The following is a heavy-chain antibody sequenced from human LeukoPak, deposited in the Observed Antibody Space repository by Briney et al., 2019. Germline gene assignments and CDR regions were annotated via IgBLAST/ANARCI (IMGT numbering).Heavy chain of an antibody. Sequence: SETLSLTCAVYGGSFSGYYWSWIRQPPGKGLEWIGEINHSGSTNYNPSLKSRVTISVDTSKNQFSLKLSSVTAADTAVYYCARRGGVGDFDYWGQGTLVTVSS. J-gene: IGHJ4*02. D-gene: IGHD3-10*01. V-gene: IGHV4-34*01. CDR1: GGSFSGYY. CDR3: ARRGGVGDFDY. CDR2: INHSGST.